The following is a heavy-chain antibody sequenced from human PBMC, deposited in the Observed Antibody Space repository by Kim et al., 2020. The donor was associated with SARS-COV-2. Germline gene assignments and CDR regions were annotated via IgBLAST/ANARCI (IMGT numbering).Heavy chain of an antibody. CDR2: ISAYNGNT. J-gene: IGHJ6*02. D-gene: IGHD2-21*02. CDR3: AREGMTLNYYYGMDV. CDR1: GYTFTSYG. V-gene: IGHV1-18*01. Sequence: ASVKVSCKASGYTFTSYGISWVRQAPGQGLEWMGWISAYNGNTNYAQKLQGRVTMTTDTSTSTAYMELRSLRSDDTAAYYCAREGMTLNYYYGMDVWGQGTTVTVSS.